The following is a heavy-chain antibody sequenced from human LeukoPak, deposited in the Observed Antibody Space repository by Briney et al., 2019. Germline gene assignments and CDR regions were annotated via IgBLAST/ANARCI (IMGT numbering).Heavy chain of an antibody. CDR1: GGTFSSYA. J-gene: IGHJ6*03. V-gene: IGHV1-69*06. Sequence: GASVKVSCKASGGTFSSYAISWVRQAPGQGLEWMGGIIPIFGTANSAQKFQGRVTITADKSTSTAYMELSSLRSEDTAVYYCARVVGLTGYSSSWYSGYYYYMDVWGKGTTVTVSS. D-gene: IGHD6-13*01. CDR2: IIPIFGTA. CDR3: ARVVGLTGYSSSWYSGYYYYMDV.